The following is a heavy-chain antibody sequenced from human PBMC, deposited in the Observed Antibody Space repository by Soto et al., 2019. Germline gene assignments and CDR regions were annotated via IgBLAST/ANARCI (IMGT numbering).Heavy chain of an antibody. D-gene: IGHD6-6*01. Sequence: QVQLVESGGGLVQPGGSLRLSCAASGFTFSDYYMSWIRQAPGKGLEWVSYISSSSSYTNYADSVKGRFTISRDNAKNSLYLQMNSLRAEDTAVYYCARGGSSSLRDYYYYGMDVWGQGTTVTVSS. CDR2: ISSSSSYT. J-gene: IGHJ6*02. CDR1: GFTFSDYY. CDR3: ARGGSSSLRDYYYYGMDV. V-gene: IGHV3-11*06.